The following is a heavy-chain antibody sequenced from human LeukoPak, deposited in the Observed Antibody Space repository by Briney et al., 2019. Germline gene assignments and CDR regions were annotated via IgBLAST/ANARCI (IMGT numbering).Heavy chain of an antibody. V-gene: IGHV1-69*01. D-gene: IGHD3-10*01. Sequence: SVQVSCQASGGTFSSYAISWVRQAPGQGLEWMGGIIPIFGTANYAQKFQGRITITADESTSTAYMELSSLRSEDTAVYYCARERDTYYYGSGSYCPSNWFDPWGQGTLVTVSP. CDR2: IIPIFGTA. CDR3: ARERDTYYYGSGSYCPSNWFDP. CDR1: GGTFSSYA. J-gene: IGHJ5*02.